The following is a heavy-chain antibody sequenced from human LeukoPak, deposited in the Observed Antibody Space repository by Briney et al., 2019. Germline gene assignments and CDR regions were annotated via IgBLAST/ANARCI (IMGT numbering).Heavy chain of an antibody. CDR1: GRSFSGYY. J-gene: IGHJ4*02. D-gene: IGHD3-3*01. Sequence: SETLSLTCAVYGRSFSGYYWSWIRQPPGKGLEWIGEINHSGSTNYNPSLKSRVTISVDTSKNQFSLKLSSVTAADTAVYYCARGARSGYYDYWGQGTLVTVSS. CDR3: ARGARSGYYDY. CDR2: INHSGST. V-gene: IGHV4-34*01.